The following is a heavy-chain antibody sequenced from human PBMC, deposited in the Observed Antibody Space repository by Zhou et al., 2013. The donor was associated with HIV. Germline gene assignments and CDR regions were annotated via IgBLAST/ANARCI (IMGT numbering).Heavy chain of an antibody. Sequence: QVQLQESGPGLVKPSETLSLTCSVSGGSITDFYWSWIRQPAGKGLEWIGRIYASGSTKYNPSLKSRVTISIDTSKNQFSLKLSSVTAADTAVYYCARLVAARDYYYYIDVWGRGTTVTVSS. CDR2: IYASGST. J-gene: IGHJ6*03. D-gene: IGHD6-13*01. CDR1: GGSITDFY. V-gene: IGHV4-4*07. CDR3: ARLVAARDYYYYIDV.